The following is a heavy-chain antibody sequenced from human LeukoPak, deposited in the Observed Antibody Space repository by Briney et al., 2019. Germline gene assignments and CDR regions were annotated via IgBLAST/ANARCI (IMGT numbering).Heavy chain of an antibody. CDR2: ISWNSGSI. D-gene: IGHD5-12*01. CDR3: EVDGY. V-gene: IGHV3-9*01. J-gene: IGHJ4*02. Sequence: PGRSLRLSCAASGFTFDDYAMHWVRQAPGKGLEWVSGISWNSGSIGYADSVKGRFTISRDNAKNSLYLQMNSLRAEDTAVYYCEVDGYWGQGTLVTVSS. CDR1: GFTFDDYA.